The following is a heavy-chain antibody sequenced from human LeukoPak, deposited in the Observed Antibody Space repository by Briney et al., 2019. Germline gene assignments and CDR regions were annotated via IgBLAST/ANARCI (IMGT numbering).Heavy chain of an antibody. J-gene: IGHJ4*02. CDR3: ARAQPPSSSWFDY. CDR2: ISSGDNAI. D-gene: IGHD6-13*01. V-gene: IGHV3-48*03. CDR1: GFTFSSYE. Sequence: QPGGSLRLSCSASGFTFSSYEMNWVRQAPGKGLEWVSYISSGDNAIYYADSVKGRFTISRDNAKNSLYLQMNSLRAEDTAVYYCARAQPPSSSWFDYWGQGTLVTVSS.